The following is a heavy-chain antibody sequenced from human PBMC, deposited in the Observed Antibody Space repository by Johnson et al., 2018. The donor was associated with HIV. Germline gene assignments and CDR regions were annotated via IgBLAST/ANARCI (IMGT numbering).Heavy chain of an antibody. D-gene: IGHD3-3*01. V-gene: IGHV3-23*04. CDR1: GFTFSTYG. Sequence: EVQLVESGGGLVQPGGSLRMSCVASGFTFSTYGMTWVRQAPGKGLEWVSAISGTGGTTYYADSVRGRFSISRDKSKDTLYLQMSSLRAEDTAVYYCGRGGRVVMEDVFGIWGQGTMVTVSS. CDR3: GRGGRVVMEDVFGI. CDR2: ISGTGGTT. J-gene: IGHJ3*02.